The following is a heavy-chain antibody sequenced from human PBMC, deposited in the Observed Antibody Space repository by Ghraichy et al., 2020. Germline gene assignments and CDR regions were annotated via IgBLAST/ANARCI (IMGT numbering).Heavy chain of an antibody. CDR2: ISYDGSNK. V-gene: IGHV3-30*18. J-gene: IGHJ4*02. D-gene: IGHD4-17*01. CDR3: AKDSDGDYEQPIDY. Sequence: GGSLRLSCAASGFTFSSYGMHWVRQAPGKGLEWVAVISYDGSNKYYADSVKGRFTISRDNSKNTLYLQMNSLRAEDTAVYYCAKDSDGDYEQPIDYWGQGTLVTVSS. CDR1: GFTFSSYG.